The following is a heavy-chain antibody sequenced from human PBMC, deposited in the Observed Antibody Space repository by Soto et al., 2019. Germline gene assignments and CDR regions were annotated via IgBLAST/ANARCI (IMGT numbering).Heavy chain of an antibody. CDR2: ISSSSSYI. Sequence: GLFLRLRCAASGFTCGSHSVTWASQDPGKGLEWVSSISSSSSYIYYAASVKSRLSISRDNAKKSLYLQLNSLRAEETAVYYCAREANWHTFDYYSGMDFWGQGTTVTVSS. J-gene: IGHJ6*02. D-gene: IGHD1-1*01. CDR3: AREANWHTFDYYSGMDF. V-gene: IGHV3-21*01. CDR1: GFTCGSHS.